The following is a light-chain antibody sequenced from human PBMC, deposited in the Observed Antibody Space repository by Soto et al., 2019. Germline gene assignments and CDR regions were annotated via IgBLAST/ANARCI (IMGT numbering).Light chain of an antibody. Sequence: EIVMTQSPATLSVSPGERATLSCRASQSVSSNLAWYQQKPGLAPSLLIYGASTRATGLPARFSGSGSGTEFTLTLSSLQSEDFAVYYCQQYNNWPPPLTFGGGTKVEIK. CDR1: QSVSSN. J-gene: IGKJ4*01. V-gene: IGKV3-15*01. CDR3: QQYNNWPPPLT. CDR2: GAS.